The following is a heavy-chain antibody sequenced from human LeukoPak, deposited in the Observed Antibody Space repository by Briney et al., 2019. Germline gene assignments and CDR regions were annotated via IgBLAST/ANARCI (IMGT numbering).Heavy chain of an antibody. V-gene: IGHV1-46*01. CDR3: ARVSVGCSSTSCYTPLWFDP. Sequence: GASVKVSCKASGYTFTSYYMHWVRQAPGQGLEWMGIINPSGGSTSYAQKFQGRVTMTRDMSTSTVYMELSSLRSEDTAVYCCARVSVGCSSTSCYTPLWFDPWGQGTLVTVSS. CDR1: GYTFTSYY. J-gene: IGHJ5*02. D-gene: IGHD2-2*02. CDR2: INPSGGST.